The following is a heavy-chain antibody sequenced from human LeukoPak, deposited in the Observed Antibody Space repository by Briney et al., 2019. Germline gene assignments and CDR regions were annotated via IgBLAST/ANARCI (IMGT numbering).Heavy chain of an antibody. V-gene: IGHV1-69*05. Sequence: GASVKVSCKASGYTFTSYDINWVRQATGRGLEWMGGIIPIFGTANYAQKFQGRVTITTDESTSTAYMELSSLRSEDTAVYYCARDWMTAALDYWGQGTLVTVSS. D-gene: IGHD6-13*01. CDR1: GYTFTSYD. CDR2: IIPIFGTA. J-gene: IGHJ4*02. CDR3: ARDWMTAALDY.